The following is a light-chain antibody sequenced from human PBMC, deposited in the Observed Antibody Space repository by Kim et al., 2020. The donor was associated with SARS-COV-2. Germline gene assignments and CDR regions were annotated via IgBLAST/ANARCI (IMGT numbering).Light chain of an antibody. Sequence: EIVLTQSPATLSLSPGERATLSCRASQSVSSYLAWYQQKPGQAPRLLIYDASNRATGIPARFSGSGSGTDFTLTISSLEPEDFAVYYCQERSSWITFGQGTRVEIK. CDR2: DAS. J-gene: IGKJ5*01. V-gene: IGKV3-11*01. CDR3: QERSSWIT. CDR1: QSVSSY.